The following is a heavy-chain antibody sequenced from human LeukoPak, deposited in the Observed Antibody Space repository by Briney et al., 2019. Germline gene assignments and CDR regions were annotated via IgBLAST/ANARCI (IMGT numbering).Heavy chain of an antibody. CDR2: ITGSGGNT. Sequence: GGSLRLSCAASGFTFSSYSMNWVRQAPGKGLEWVSVITGSGGNTYYADSVKGRFTISKDNSKNTVYLQMSSLRVDDTAVYYCAKAASSSWPSYYYGMDVWGQGTTVTVSS. V-gene: IGHV3-23*01. CDR1: GFTFSSYS. D-gene: IGHD6-13*01. J-gene: IGHJ6*02. CDR3: AKAASSSWPSYYYGMDV.